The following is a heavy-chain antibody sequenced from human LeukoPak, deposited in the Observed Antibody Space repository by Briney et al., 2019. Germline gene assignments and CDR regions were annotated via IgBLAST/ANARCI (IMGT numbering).Heavy chain of an antibody. V-gene: IGHV3-48*02. J-gene: IGHJ4*01. CDR2: ISGSSKTI. D-gene: IGHD2/OR15-2a*01. CDR3: ARDSGNYIDY. Sequence: GGSLRLSCTASGFTFSHFSMNWVRLAPGKGPQWVSIISGSSKTIYYGDSVKGRFTISRDNAKNSLYLQMNGLRDEDAALYFCARDSGNYIDYWGQGTQVVVSS. CDR1: GFTFSHFS.